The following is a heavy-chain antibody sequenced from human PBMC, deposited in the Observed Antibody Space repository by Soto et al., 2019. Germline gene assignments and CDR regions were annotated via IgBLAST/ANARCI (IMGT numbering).Heavy chain of an antibody. CDR3: ATWGVTMIVVEHHVAFDI. CDR2: FDPEDGET. D-gene: IGHD3-22*01. Sequence: QVQLVQSGAEVKKPGASVKVSCKVSGYTLTELSMHWVRQAPGKGLEWMGGFDPEDGETIYAQKFQGRVTMTEDTSTDTAYMELSSLRSEDTAVYYCATWGVTMIVVEHHVAFDIWGQGTMVTVSS. V-gene: IGHV1-24*01. CDR1: GYTLTELS. J-gene: IGHJ3*02.